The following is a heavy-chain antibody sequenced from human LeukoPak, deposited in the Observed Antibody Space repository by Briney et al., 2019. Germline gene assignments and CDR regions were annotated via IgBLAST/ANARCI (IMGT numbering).Heavy chain of an antibody. D-gene: IGHD6-13*01. CDR1: GYTFTNYA. J-gene: IGHJ4*02. Sequence: VASVRVSCKASGYTFTNYAINWVRQAPGQGLEWVGWISAYNGDTKFAQKLQGRVTMTTDTSTSTAYMELRSLRSDDTAVYYCARDQRSYSSSWYGGGYWGQGTLVTVSS. CDR2: ISAYNGDT. CDR3: ARDQRSYSSSWYGGGY. V-gene: IGHV1-18*01.